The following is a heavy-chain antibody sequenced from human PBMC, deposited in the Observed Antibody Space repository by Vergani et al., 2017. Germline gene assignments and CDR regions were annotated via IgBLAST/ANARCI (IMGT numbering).Heavy chain of an antibody. CDR3: ARQSWGSKYYYYGMDV. D-gene: IGHD7-27*01. CDR1: GGTFSSYT. CDR2: IIPILGIA. V-gene: IGHV1-69*02. Sequence: QVQLVQSGAEVKKPGSSVKVSCKASGGTFSSYTISWVRQAPGQGLEWMGRIIPILGIANYAQKFQGRVTITADKSTSTAYMELSSLRSEDTAVYYCARQSWGSKYYYYGMDVWGHGTTVTVSS. J-gene: IGHJ6*02.